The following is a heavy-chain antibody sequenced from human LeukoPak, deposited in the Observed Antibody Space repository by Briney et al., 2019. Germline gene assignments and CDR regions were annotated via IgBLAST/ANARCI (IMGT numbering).Heavy chain of an antibody. D-gene: IGHD6-19*01. CDR2: MYHSGST. V-gene: IGHV4-38-2*02. CDR1: GYSISSGHY. Sequence: SETLFLTCTVSGYSISSGHYWGWIRQPPGKGLEWIGSMYHSGSTYYNPPLKSRVTISEDTSKNQFSLKLRSVTAADTAVYYCARRYSGWYYFDFWGQGTLVTVSS. J-gene: IGHJ4*02. CDR3: ARRYSGWYYFDF.